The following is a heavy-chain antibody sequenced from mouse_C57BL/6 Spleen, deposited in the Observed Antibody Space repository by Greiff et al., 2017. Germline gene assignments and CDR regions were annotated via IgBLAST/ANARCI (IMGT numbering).Heavy chain of an antibody. CDR2: FDPETGGT. CDR3: TTLPGGGFAY. V-gene: IGHV1-15*01. CDR1: GYTFTDYE. J-gene: IGHJ3*01. Sequence: VQLQQSGAELVRPGASVTLSCKASGYTFTDYEMHWVKQTPVHGLEWIGAFDPETGGTAYNQKFKGKAILTADKSSSTAYMELRSLTSEDSAVYYCTTLPGGGFAYWGQGTLVTVSA.